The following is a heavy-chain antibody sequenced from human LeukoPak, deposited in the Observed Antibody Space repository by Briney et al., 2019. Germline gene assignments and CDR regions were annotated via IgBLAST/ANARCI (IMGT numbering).Heavy chain of an antibody. D-gene: IGHD5-18*01. Sequence: PGGSLRLSCAASGFTFSSYWMSWVRQAPGKGLGWVANIKQDGSEKYYVDSVKGRFTISRDNAKNSLYLQMNSLRAEDTAVYYCARWDTAMATSRFNYYYYYYMDVWGKGTTVTISS. CDR3: ARWDTAMATSRFNYYYYYYMDV. CDR1: GFTFSSYW. V-gene: IGHV3-7*01. J-gene: IGHJ6*03. CDR2: IKQDGSEK.